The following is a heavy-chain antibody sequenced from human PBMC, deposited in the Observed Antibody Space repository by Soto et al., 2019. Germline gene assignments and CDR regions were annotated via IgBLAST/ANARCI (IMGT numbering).Heavy chain of an antibody. CDR1: GGSVSSGSYY. Sequence: LELLSLTCTVSGGSVSSGSYYRSCIQQTPGKGLEWIGYIYYSGSTNYNPSLKSRVTISVDTSKNQFSLKLSSVTAADTAVYYCPRKTRRGWEPYYFDYWGQGTLVTVSS. D-gene: IGHD1-26*01. V-gene: IGHV4-61*01. J-gene: IGHJ4*02. CDR2: IYYSGST. CDR3: PRKTRRGWEPYYFDY.